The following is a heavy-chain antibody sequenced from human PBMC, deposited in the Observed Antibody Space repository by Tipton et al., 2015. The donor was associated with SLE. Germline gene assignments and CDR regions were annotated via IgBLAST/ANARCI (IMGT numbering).Heavy chain of an antibody. Sequence: TLSLTCAVYGGSFSGYYWSWIRQPPGKGLEWIGEINHSGSTNYNPSLKSRVTISVDTSKNQFSLKLSSVTAADTAVYYCARDPSPYCGGDCYPRPPCYFDYWGQGTLVTVSS. J-gene: IGHJ4*02. V-gene: IGHV4-34*01. CDR3: ARDPSPYCGGDCYPRPPCYFDY. CDR2: INHSGST. D-gene: IGHD2-21*01. CDR1: GGSFSGYY.